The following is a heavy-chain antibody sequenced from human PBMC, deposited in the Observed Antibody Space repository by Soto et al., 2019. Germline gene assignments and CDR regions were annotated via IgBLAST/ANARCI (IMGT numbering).Heavy chain of an antibody. CDR2: INSGSRYI. D-gene: IGHD3-16*01. CDR3: VRDHGGSTLKGGFAY. CDR1: GFTFSGYS. Sequence: EVQLVESGGGLVRPGGSLRLSCTDSGFTFSGYSMNWVRQAPGKGLEWVSSINSGSRYIYYADSVRGRVTISRDNEKKTLYLQMGSLRVEDTAVYYCVRDHGGSTLKGGFAYWCQRTLVTVSS. V-gene: IGHV3-21*02. J-gene: IGHJ4*02.